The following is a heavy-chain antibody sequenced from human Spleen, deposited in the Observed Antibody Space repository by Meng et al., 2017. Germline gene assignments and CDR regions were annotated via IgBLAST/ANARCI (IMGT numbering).Heavy chain of an antibody. J-gene: IGHJ4*02. CDR3: ARASYDYVWGSYRYSYFDY. D-gene: IGHD3-16*02. CDR2: FSYTGST. V-gene: IGHV4-59*02. Sequence: SETLSLTCTVSGVSVSTYYWSWIRQPPGKGLEWIGCFSYTGSTDYNPSLKSRVTISVDSSKNQFSLKLNSVTAADSAVYYCARASYDYVWGSYRYSYFDYWGQGTLVTVSS. CDR1: GVSVSTYY.